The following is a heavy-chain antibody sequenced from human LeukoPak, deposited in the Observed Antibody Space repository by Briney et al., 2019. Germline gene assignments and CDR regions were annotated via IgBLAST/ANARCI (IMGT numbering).Heavy chain of an antibody. D-gene: IGHD2-8*01. Sequence: SGPTLVKPTQTLTLTCTFSGFSLSTSGVGVGWIRQPPGKALEWLALIYWDDDKRYSPSLKSRLAITKDTSKNQVVLTMTNMDPVDTATYYCAHRPLPQRYCTNGVCYTGGYYFDYWGQGTLVTVSS. J-gene: IGHJ4*02. CDR3: AHRPLPQRYCTNGVCYTGGYYFDY. CDR2: IYWDDDK. V-gene: IGHV2-5*02. CDR1: GFSLSTSGVG.